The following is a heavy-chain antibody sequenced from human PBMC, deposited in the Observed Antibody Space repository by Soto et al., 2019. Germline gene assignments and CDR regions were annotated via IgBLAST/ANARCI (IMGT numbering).Heavy chain of an antibody. CDR1: GGTFSSYT. CDR2: IIPILGIA. CDR3: ARDFGGDYVRYFQH. J-gene: IGHJ1*01. V-gene: IGHV1-69*08. D-gene: IGHD4-17*01. Sequence: QVQLVQSGAEVKKPGSSVKVSCKASGGTFSSYTISWVRQAPGQGLEWMRRIIPILGIANYAQKFQGRVTITADKSTSTAYMELSSLRSEDTAVYYCARDFGGDYVRYFQHWGQGTLVTVSS.